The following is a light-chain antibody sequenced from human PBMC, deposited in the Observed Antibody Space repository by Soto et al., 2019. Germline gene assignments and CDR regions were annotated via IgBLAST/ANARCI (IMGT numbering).Light chain of an antibody. CDR1: QSIRSSY. J-gene: IGKJ2*01. V-gene: IGKV3-20*01. CDR3: QQYGSSSYT. Sequence: EIVLTQSPGTLSLSPGERATLSCRASQSIRSSYLTWYQHKPGQAPRLLIYGASSRATGIPDRFSGSGSGTDFTLTISRLEPEDFAVYYCQQYGSSSYTFGQGTQLEIK. CDR2: GAS.